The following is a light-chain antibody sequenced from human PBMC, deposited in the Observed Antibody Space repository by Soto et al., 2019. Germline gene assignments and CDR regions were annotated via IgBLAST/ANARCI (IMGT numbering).Light chain of an antibody. J-gene: IGLJ1*01. CDR3: CSYAGRYTYV. Sequence: QSALTQPRSVSGSPGQSVNISCSGTNSDVGGYNFVSWYLQHPGKAPKLMLYDVNKRPSGVPDRFSGSKSGNTASLTISGLRDEDAADYYCCSYAGRYTYVFGTGTKLTVL. CDR1: NSDVGGYNF. CDR2: DVN. V-gene: IGLV2-11*01.